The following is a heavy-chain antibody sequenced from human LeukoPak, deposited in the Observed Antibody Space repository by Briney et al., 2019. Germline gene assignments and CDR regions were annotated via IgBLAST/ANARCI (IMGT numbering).Heavy chain of an antibody. D-gene: IGHD3-22*01. CDR2: ITASGTAM. Sequence: PGGSLRLSCAASGFTFSSYSMNWVRQASGKGLEWVSHITASGTAMFYADSVKGRFTISRDNAKNSLYLQMNSLRDEDTAVYYCAKVLHYYDDNTSPGYWGRGTLVTVSS. J-gene: IGHJ4*02. CDR1: GFTFSSYS. V-gene: IGHV3-48*02. CDR3: AKVLHYYDDNTSPGY.